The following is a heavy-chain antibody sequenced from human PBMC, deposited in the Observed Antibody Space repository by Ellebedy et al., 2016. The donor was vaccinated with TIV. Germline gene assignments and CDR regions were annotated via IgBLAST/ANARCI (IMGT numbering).Heavy chain of an antibody. V-gene: IGHV5-10-1*01. CDR2: IDPSDSYT. Sequence: GESLKISXKGSGYSFTSYWISWVRQMPGKGLEWKGRIDPSDSYTNYSPSFQGHVTISADKSISTAYLQWSSLKASDTAMYYCARQSGELPTHPGRELDYWGQGTLVTVSS. J-gene: IGHJ4*02. CDR1: GYSFTSYW. D-gene: IGHD1-26*01. CDR3: ARQSGELPTHPGRELDY.